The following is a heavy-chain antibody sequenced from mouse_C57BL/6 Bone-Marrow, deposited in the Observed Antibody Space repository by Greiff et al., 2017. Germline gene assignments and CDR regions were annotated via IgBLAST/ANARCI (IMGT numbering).Heavy chain of an antibody. V-gene: IGHV14-4*01. CDR3: TTGTSHYYAMDY. Sequence: VQLQQSGAELVRPGASVKLSCTASGFNIKDDYMHWVKQRPEQGLEWIGWIDPENGDTEYASKFQGKATITADTSSNTAYLQLSSLTSEDTAVYYWTTGTSHYYAMDYWGQGTSVTVSS. CDR1: GFNIKDDY. D-gene: IGHD4-1*01. CDR2: IDPENGDT. J-gene: IGHJ4*01.